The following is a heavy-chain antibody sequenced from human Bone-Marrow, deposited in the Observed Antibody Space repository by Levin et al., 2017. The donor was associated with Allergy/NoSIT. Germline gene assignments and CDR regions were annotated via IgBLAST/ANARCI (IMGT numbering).Heavy chain of an antibody. J-gene: IGHJ6*03. CDR1: GGTFSRYP. Sequence: SVKVSCKASGGTFSRYPISWVRQAPGQGLEWMGGIIPIFGTAVYPQNFEGRVTITADESTSTAYMELSSLRSDDSAMYYCARGANNDFTSNYYYYMDVWGKGTTVTVSS. D-gene: IGHD1-1*01. V-gene: IGHV1-69*13. CDR3: ARGANNDFTSNYYYYMDV. CDR2: IIPIFGTA.